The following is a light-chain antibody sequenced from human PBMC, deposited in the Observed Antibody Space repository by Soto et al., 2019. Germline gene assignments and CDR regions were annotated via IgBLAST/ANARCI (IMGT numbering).Light chain of an antibody. Sequence: EIVLTQSPGTLSLSPGERATLSCRASQSVRSNYLAWYQQKTGQAPRLLIYNSSTRATGIPDRFSGSGSGTDFTLTISRLEPEDFALYYCQQYRDVPQTVGQGTQVEIK. CDR1: QSVRSNY. CDR3: QQYRDVPQT. J-gene: IGKJ1*01. V-gene: IGKV3-20*01. CDR2: NSS.